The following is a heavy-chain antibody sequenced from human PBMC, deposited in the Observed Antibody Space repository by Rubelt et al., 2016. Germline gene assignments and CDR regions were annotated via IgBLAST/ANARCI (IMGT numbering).Heavy chain of an antibody. CDR1: GGSISSSSYY. V-gene: IGHV4-39*01. J-gene: IGHJ4*02. CDR2: VFYSGST. Sequence: QLQLQESGPGLVKPSETLSLTCTVSGGSISSSSYYWGWIRQPPGKGLEWIGSVFYSGSTYYNPSLKSRVTISVDTSKNQFSLKLSSVTAADTAVYYCARHNTGYCSSSSCYAVDYWGQGTLVTVSS. D-gene: IGHD2-2*01. CDR3: ARHNTGYCSSSSCYAVDY.